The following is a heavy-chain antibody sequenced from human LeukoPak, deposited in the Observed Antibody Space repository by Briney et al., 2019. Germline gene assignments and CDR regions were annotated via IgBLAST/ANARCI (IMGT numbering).Heavy chain of an antibody. Sequence: GGSLRLSCAASGITFSSNSTNWVRQAPGKWLEWVSYITNSGSTTYYADSVKGRFTVSRDNAKNSLYLQMNSLRAEDTAVYYCARGRYGSSAGDFDFWGQGTLVTVSS. V-gene: IGHV3-48*01. J-gene: IGHJ4*02. D-gene: IGHD6-19*01. CDR1: GITFSSNS. CDR2: ITNSGSTT. CDR3: ARGRYGSSAGDFDF.